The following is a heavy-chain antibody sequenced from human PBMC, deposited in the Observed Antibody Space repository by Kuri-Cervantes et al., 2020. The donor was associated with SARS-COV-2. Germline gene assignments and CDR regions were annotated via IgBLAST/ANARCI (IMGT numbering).Heavy chain of an antibody. D-gene: IGHD2-2*01. CDR1: GFTFSGYN. J-gene: IGHJ4*02. CDR2: ISRTSVTI. Sequence: GGSLRLSCAASGFTFSGYNMNWVRQAPGKGLEWVSYISRTSVTIFYTDSVEGRFTISRDNAKDSLFLQMDSLRAEDTAVYYCARGGRYCSSTSCYAHDYWGQGTLVTVSS. V-gene: IGHV3-48*01. CDR3: ARGGRYCSSTSCYAHDY.